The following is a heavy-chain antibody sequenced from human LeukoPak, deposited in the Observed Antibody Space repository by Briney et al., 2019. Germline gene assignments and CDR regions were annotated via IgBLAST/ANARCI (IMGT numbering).Heavy chain of an antibody. D-gene: IGHD3-10*01. CDR1: GFTFSSYE. CDR2: ISSSGSTI. Sequence: PGGSLRLSCAASGFTFSSYEMNWVRQAPGKGLEWVSYISSSGSTIYYADSVKGRFTISRDNAKNSLYLQMNSLRAEDTAVYYCARAGFGDLRDYDAFDIWGQGTMVTVSS. CDR3: ARAGFGDLRDYDAFDI. V-gene: IGHV3-48*03. J-gene: IGHJ3*02.